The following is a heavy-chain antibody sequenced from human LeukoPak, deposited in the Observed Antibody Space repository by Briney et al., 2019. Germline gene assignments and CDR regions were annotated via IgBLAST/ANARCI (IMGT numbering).Heavy chain of an antibody. V-gene: IGHV4-38-2*02. CDR2: MYHSGST. Sequence: PSETLSLTCTVSGYSISSGYYWGWVRQPPGKGLEWIGSMYHSGSTYYNPSLTSRVTISVDTSKNQFSLKLSSVTAADTAVYYCARRPYCSGGSCYESYYFDYWGQGTLVTVSS. J-gene: IGHJ4*02. CDR1: GYSISSGYY. CDR3: ARRPYCSGGSCYESYYFDY. D-gene: IGHD2-15*01.